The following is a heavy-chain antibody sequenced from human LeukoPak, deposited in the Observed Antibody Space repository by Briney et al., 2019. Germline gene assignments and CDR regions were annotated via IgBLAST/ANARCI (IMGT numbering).Heavy chain of an antibody. V-gene: IGHV1-69*13. CDR2: IIPIFGTA. D-gene: IGHD2-2*01. Sequence: SVKVSCKASGGTFSSYAISWVRQAPGQGLEWMGGIIPIFGTANYAQKFQGRVTITADESTSTAYMELSSLRSEDTAVYYCARDRRGSTSWNWFDPWGQGTLVTVSS. CDR1: GGTFSSYA. J-gene: IGHJ5*02. CDR3: ARDRRGSTSWNWFDP.